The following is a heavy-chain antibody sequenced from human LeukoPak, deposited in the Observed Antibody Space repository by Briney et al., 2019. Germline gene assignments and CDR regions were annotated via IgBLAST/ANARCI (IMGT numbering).Heavy chain of an antibody. V-gene: IGHV3-21*04. CDR2: ISSSSSNI. J-gene: IGHJ5*02. Sequence: GSLRLSCAASGFTFSSYTMNWVRQAPGKGLEWVSSISSSSSNIYYADSVKGRFTISRDNAKNSLYLQMNSLRAEDTAVYYCARDGIRKGWFDPWGQGTLVTVSS. CDR3: ARDGIRKGWFDP. CDR1: GFTFSSYT. D-gene: IGHD1-14*01.